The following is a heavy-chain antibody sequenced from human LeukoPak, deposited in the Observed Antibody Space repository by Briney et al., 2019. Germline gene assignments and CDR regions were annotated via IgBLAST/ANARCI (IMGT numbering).Heavy chain of an antibody. D-gene: IGHD3-22*01. CDR3: ATYYYDSSQYDAFDI. CDR1: GGSISSYY. V-gene: IGHV4-59*12. CDR2: IYHSGST. J-gene: IGHJ3*02. Sequence: PSETLSLTCTVSGGSISSYYWSWIRQPPGKGLEWIGEIYHSGSTNYNPSLKSRVTISVDKSKNQFSLKLSSVTAADTAVYYCATYYYDSSQYDAFDIWGQGTMVTVSS.